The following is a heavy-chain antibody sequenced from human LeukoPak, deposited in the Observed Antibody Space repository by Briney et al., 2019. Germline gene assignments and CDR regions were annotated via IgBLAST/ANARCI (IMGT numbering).Heavy chain of an antibody. CDR1: GYTFTSYY. Sequence: GASVKVSCKASGYTFTSYYMHWVRQAPGQGLEWMGIINPSGGSTSYAQKFQGRVTMTRDTSTSTVYMELSSLRSEDTAVYYCAAASITMVREEQDAFDIWGQGTMVTVSS. V-gene: IGHV1-46*01. J-gene: IGHJ3*02. D-gene: IGHD3-10*01. CDR2: INPSGGST. CDR3: AAASITMVREEQDAFDI.